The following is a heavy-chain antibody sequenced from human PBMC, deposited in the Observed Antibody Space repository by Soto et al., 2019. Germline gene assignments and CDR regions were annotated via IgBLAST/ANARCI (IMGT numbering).Heavy chain of an antibody. CDR2: ISWTCGST. CDR3: VKDNGLRVIPGFYYFGY. CDR1: GFSFGDYA. J-gene: IGHJ4*02. V-gene: IGHV3-9*01. D-gene: IGHD3-16*02. Sequence: EVQLVESGGGLVQPGRSLSLSCAASGFSFGDYAMHWVRQGPGQGLEWFAGISWTCGSTGYADSVKGRFTISRDNAKNSLYRQTNSLRAEEAAFYYCVKDNGLRVIPGFYYFGYWGQGTLVTVYS.